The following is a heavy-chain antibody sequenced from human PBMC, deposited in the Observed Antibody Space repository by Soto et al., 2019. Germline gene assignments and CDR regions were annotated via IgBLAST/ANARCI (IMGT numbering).Heavy chain of an antibody. J-gene: IGHJ4*02. V-gene: IGHV3-30-3*01. CDR2: VSHVGTKE. CDR3: ARESTITHFDH. CDR1: DFVFYDYP. D-gene: IGHD5-12*01. Sequence: TGGSFRLSCAASDFVFYDYPIHWVRQSPGKGLELVAVVSHVGTKEYYSDSVKGRFSISRENSKNTAFLQMNSLRAEDTAIYYCARESTITHFDHGGQGTLVTVSS.